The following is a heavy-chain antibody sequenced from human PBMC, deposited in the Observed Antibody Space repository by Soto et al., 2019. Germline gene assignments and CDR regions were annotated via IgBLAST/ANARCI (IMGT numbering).Heavy chain of an antibody. J-gene: IGHJ4*02. CDR1: GGSISSGGYS. Sequence: PSETLSLTCAVSGGSISSGGYSGSWIRQPPGKGLEWIGYIYHSGSTYYNPSLKSRVTISVDRSKNQFSLKLSSVTAADTAVYYCARGAISSWVDYWGQGTLVTVSS. CDR2: IYHSGST. CDR3: ARGAISSWVDY. D-gene: IGHD2-2*01. V-gene: IGHV4-30-2*01.